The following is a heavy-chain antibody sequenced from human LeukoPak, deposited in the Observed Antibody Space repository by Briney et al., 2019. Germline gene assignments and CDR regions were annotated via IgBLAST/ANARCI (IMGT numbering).Heavy chain of an antibody. D-gene: IGHD2-2*01. V-gene: IGHV4-59*12. Sequence: SETLSLTCTVSGASIDKNHWSWIRQAPGKGLECIGNFYYGERSNYNPSLKSRVTISVDTSKNQFSLKLSSVTAADTAVYYCARTSIVVVPAAPRGAFDIWGQGTMVTVSS. CDR2: FYYGERS. CDR1: GASIDKNH. J-gene: IGHJ3*02. CDR3: ARTSIVVVPAAPRGAFDI.